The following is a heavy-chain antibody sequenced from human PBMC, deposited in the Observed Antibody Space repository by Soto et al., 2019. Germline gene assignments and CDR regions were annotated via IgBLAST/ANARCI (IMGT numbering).Heavy chain of an antibody. V-gene: IGHV1-69*13. Sequence: GASVKVSCKASGGTFSSYAISWVRQAPGQGLEWMGGIIPIFGTANYAQKFQGRVTITADESTSTAYMELSSLRSEDTAVYYCAREGRGGTYSRYYYYYGMDVWGQGTTVTVSS. CDR2: IIPIFGTA. CDR3: AREGRGGTYSRYYYYYGMDV. D-gene: IGHD1-1*01. CDR1: GGTFSSYA. J-gene: IGHJ6*02.